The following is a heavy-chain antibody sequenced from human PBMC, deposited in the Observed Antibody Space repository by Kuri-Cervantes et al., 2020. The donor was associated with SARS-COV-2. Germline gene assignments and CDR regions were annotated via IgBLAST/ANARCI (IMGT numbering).Heavy chain of an antibody. CDR3: ARDQGSSGADFDY. CDR1: GFTFSSYS. D-gene: IGHD6-6*01. CDR2: ISSSGSTI. V-gene: IGHV3-48*04. J-gene: IGHJ4*02. Sequence: GGSLRLSCAASGFTFSSYSMNWVRQAPGKGLEWVSYISSSGSTIYYADSVKGRFTISRDNAKNSLYLQMNSLRAEDTAVYYCARDQGSSGADFDYWGQGTLVTVSS.